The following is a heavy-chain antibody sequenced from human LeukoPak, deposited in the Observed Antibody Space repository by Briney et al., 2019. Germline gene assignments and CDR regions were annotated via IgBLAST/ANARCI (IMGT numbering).Heavy chain of an antibody. J-gene: IGHJ4*02. D-gene: IGHD2-2*01. CDR3: ASQSYHDSSY. CDR1: GGSISSTSSY. V-gene: IGHV4-39*07. Sequence: SETLSLTCTVSGGSISSTSSYWGWIRQPPGKGLEWIATIYYSGSTYYNPSLKSRVTISVDTSKNQFSLKLSSVTAADTAVYYCASQSYHDSSYWGQGTLVTVSS. CDR2: IYYSGST.